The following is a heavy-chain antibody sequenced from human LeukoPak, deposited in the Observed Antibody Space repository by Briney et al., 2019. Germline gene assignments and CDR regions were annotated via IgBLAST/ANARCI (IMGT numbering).Heavy chain of an antibody. CDR1: GYTLTELS. CDR3: ATSPRYYGSGSYAPPYYYYYGMDV. V-gene: IGHV1-24*01. D-gene: IGHD3-10*01. Sequence: ASVKVSCKVSGYTLTELSMHWVRQAPGKGLEWMGGFDPEDGETIYAQKFQGRVTMTEDTSTDTAYMELSSLRSEDTAVYYCATSPRYYGSGSYAPPYYYYYGMDVWGQGTTVTVSS. CDR2: FDPEDGET. J-gene: IGHJ6*02.